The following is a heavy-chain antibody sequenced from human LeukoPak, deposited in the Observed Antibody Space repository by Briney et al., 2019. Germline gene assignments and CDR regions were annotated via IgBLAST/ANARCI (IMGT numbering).Heavy chain of an antibody. Sequence: GGSLRLSCAASGFTFSSYGMHGVRQAPGKGLEWVAFIRYDGSNKYYADSVKGRFTISRDNSKNTLYLQMNSLRAEDTAVYYCAKDAMVAAHFDYWGRGTLVTVSS. CDR1: GFTFSSYG. CDR3: AKDAMVAAHFDY. CDR2: IRYDGSNK. J-gene: IGHJ4*02. D-gene: IGHD2-15*01. V-gene: IGHV3-30*02.